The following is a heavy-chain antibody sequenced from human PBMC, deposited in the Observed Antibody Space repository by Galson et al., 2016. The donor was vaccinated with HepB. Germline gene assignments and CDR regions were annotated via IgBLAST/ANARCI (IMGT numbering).Heavy chain of an antibody. CDR2: IYPDDSDT. Sequence: QSGAEVKKPGESLKISCKGSGYSFTSYWIGWVRQMPGKGLEWMGIIYPDDSDTRYSPSFQGQVTISADKSISTAYLQWSSLKASDTAMYYCARLSQYGTYGYGSAFDIWGQGTLVTVSS. J-gene: IGHJ3*02. CDR3: ARLSQYGTYGYGSAFDI. D-gene: IGHD5-18*01. V-gene: IGHV5-51*01. CDR1: GYSFTSYW.